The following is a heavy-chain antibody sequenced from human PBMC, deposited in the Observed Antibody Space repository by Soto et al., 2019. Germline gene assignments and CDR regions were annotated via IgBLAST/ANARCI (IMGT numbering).Heavy chain of an antibody. CDR3: ARLRLGEPFTY. D-gene: IGHD3-16*01. Sequence: SETLSLTCTVSGGSISSSSYYWGWIRQPPGKGLEWIGNIYYSGSTLYNPSLKSRVTISVGTSKNQFSLKLSSVTAADTAVYYCARLRLGEPFTYWGQGTLVTVSS. V-gene: IGHV4-39*01. CDR2: IYYSGST. J-gene: IGHJ4*02. CDR1: GGSISSSSYY.